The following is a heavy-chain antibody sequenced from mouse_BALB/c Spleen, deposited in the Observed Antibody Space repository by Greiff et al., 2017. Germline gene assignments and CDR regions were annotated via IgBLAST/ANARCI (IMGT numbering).Heavy chain of an antibody. D-gene: IGHD2-3*01. Sequence: QVQLQQSGAELVRPGTSVKISCKASGYTFTNYWLGWVKQRPGHGLEWIGDIYPGGGYTNYNEKFKGKATLTADTSSSTAYMQLSSLTSEDSAVYFCARRKDGYWYFDVWGAGTTVTVSS. CDR1: GYTFTNYW. J-gene: IGHJ1*01. CDR2: IYPGGGYT. CDR3: ARRKDGYWYFDV. V-gene: IGHV1-63*02.